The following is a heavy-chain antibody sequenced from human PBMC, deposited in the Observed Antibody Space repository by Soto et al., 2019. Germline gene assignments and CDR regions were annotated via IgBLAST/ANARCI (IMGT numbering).Heavy chain of an antibody. CDR1: GYNLSTYT. CDR3: ASGYFVHFFVF. V-gene: IGHV1-18*04. CDR2: ISAKNDNT. J-gene: IGHJ4*02. D-gene: IGHD3-22*01. Sequence: QVPLVQSGGEVKKPGASVIVSCKTSGYNLSTYTIKWVRHSPGHGLEWIGWISAKNDNTDDPRKLQGRFTVTMDTSTTTSYMEVRNLRSYDTAGYDCASGYFVHFFVFWGQGTLVTVSS.